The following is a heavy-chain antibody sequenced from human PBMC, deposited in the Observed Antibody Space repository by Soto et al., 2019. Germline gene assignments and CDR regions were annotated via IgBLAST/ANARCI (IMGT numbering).Heavy chain of an antibody. D-gene: IGHD3-3*01. Sequence: ASVKVSCKASGYTFTSYGISWVRQAPGQGLEWMGWISAYNGNTNYAQKLQGRVTMTTDTSASTAYMELRSLRSDDTAVYYCARVVTIFGVVIIGGAFDIWGQGTMVTVS. CDR2: ISAYNGNT. J-gene: IGHJ3*02. CDR3: ARVVTIFGVVIIGGAFDI. V-gene: IGHV1-18*01. CDR1: GYTFTSYG.